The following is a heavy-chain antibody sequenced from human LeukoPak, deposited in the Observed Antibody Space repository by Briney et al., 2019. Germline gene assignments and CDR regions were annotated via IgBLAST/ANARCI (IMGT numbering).Heavy chain of an antibody. V-gene: IGHV4-59*01. D-gene: IGHD5-18*01. J-gene: IGHJ4*02. CDR3: ARCDSVTALDY. CDR1: GGSISSYY. CDR2: VYSSGST. Sequence: SSETLSLTCTVSGGSISSYYWSWIRQPPGKRLEWIGYVYSSGSTNYNPSLKSRVTLSVDTSENQFSLKLRSVTAADTAVYYCARCDSVTALDYWGQGTLVTVSS.